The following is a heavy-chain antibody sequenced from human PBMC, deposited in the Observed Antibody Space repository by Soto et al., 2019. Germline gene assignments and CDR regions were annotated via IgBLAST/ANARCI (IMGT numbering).Heavy chain of an antibody. J-gene: IGHJ5*02. V-gene: IGHV3-33*01. CDR2: IVNDGSEQ. Sequence: QVQLVESGGGVVRPGRSLRLSCAATGFSFSTHGMHWVRQAPGKGLEWVAVIVNDGSEQQYEDSVKGRFTISRDNARNILYLQMKNLRTEDTALYYCARDALYVDNGLDLWGQGTLVTVSS. CDR1: GFSFSTHG. D-gene: IGHD3-10*02. CDR3: ARDALYVDNGLDL.